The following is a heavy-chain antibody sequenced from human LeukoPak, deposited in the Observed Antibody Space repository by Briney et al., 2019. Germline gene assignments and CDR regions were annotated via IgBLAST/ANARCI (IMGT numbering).Heavy chain of an antibody. D-gene: IGHD1-26*01. Sequence: GGSLRLSCAASGFTFSRYSMNWVRQAPGRGLEYVSGISSDGGRTNYADSVKARFTISRDNSKVTLYLQMTSLRPEDTAIYYCVKDPSGNYFYFDYWGQGTMVTVSS. CDR1: GFTFSRYS. J-gene: IGHJ4*02. CDR2: ISSDGGRT. V-gene: IGHV3-64D*09. CDR3: VKDPSGNYFYFDY.